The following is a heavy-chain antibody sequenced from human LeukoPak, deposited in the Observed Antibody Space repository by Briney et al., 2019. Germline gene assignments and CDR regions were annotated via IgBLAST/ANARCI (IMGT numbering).Heavy chain of an antibody. CDR1: GGSISSSSYY. D-gene: IGHD2-2*02. V-gene: IGHV4-39*01. CDR2: IYYSGST. CDR3: ARHEVCSSTSCYTGSYYFDY. Sequence: PSETLSLTCTVSGGSISSSSYYRGWIRQPPGKGLEWIGSIYYSGSTYYNPSLKSRVTISVDTSKNQFSLKLSSVTAADTAVYYCARHEVCSSTSCYTGSYYFDYWGQGTLVTVSS. J-gene: IGHJ4*02.